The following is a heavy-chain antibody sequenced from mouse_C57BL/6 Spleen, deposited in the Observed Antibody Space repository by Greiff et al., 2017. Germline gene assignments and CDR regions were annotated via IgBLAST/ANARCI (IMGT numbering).Heavy chain of an antibody. J-gene: IGHJ3*01. CDR3: TSLETWFAY. D-gene: IGHD2-10*02. CDR2: FVPETGGT. CDR1: GYSFTDYE. Sequence: QVQLQQSGAELVRPWASVTLSCKVSGYSFTDYELYWVQQTPVHGLVWIGAFVPETGGTAYNQKFKGKAILTADKSSSTAYMELRSLTSEDSAVYYCTSLETWFAYWGQGTLVTVSA. V-gene: IGHV1-15*01.